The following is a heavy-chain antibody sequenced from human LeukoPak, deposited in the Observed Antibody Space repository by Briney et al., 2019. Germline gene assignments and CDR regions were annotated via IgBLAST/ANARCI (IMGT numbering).Heavy chain of an antibody. CDR2: INQGGNMK. CDR3: ARETPRRGETRDGYR. Sequence: SGGSLRLSCAASEFMFATYWMTWVRQAPGKGLEWVANINQGGNMKFYVDSVEGRFSISRDNAKNSLFLQMNSLRVEDTAVYYCARETPRRGETRDGYRWGQGTVVTVSS. J-gene: IGHJ4*02. CDR1: EFMFATYW. D-gene: IGHD5-24*01. V-gene: IGHV3-7*01.